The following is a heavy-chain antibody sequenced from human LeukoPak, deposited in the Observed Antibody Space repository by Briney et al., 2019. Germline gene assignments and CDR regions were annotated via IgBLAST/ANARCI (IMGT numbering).Heavy chain of an antibody. CDR2: INHSGST. Sequence: SETLSLTCAVYGGSFSGYYWSWIRQPPGKGLEWIGEINHSGSTNYNPSLKSRVTISVDTSKNQFSLKLSSVTAADTAVYYCARARYSYGHRLYYFDYWGQGTLVTVSS. D-gene: IGHD5-18*01. V-gene: IGHV4-34*01. CDR1: GGSFSGYY. J-gene: IGHJ4*02. CDR3: ARARYSYGHRLYYFDY.